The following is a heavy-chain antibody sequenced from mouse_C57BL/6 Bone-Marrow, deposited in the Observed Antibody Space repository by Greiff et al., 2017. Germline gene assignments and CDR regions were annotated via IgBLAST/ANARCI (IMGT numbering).Heavy chain of an antibody. CDR3: SSFDGNYFDF. D-gene: IGHD2-3*01. CDR2: FDPEIGDT. Sequence: VQLQQSGAELVRPGASVKFSCTASGFNIKDDYIHWVKQRPEQGLEWIGWFDPEIGDTEYVSKFQGKATITSDTSSNTAYLQISSLTSEDTAFYYCSSFDGNYFDFWGQGTPLTVAS. J-gene: IGHJ2*01. CDR1: GFNIKDDY. V-gene: IGHV14-4*01.